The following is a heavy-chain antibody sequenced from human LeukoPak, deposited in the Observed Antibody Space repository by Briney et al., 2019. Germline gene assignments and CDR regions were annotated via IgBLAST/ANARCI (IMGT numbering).Heavy chain of an antibody. D-gene: IGHD2-2*01. J-gene: IGHJ4*02. CDR3: AREAVVVPDAN. V-gene: IGHV3-66*01. Sequence: PGGSLRLSCAASGFTVSSNYMSWVRQAPGKGLEWVSVIYSGGSTYYADSVKGRFTISRDNSKNTLYLQMNSLRAEDTAVYYCAREAVVVPDANWGQGTLVTVSS. CDR1: GFTVSSNY. CDR2: IYSGGST.